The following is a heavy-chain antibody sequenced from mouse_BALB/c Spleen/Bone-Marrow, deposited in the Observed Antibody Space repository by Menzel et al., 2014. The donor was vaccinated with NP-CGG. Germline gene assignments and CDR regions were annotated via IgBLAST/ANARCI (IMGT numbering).Heavy chain of an antibody. V-gene: IGHV3-1*02. D-gene: IGHD2-14*01. CDR1: GYSITSGYG. CDR2: IHYSGST. J-gene: IGHJ3*01. CDR3: AREDRYEAYFPY. Sequence: VQLKESGPDLVKPSQSLSLTCTVTGYSITSGYGWHWIRQFPGNKLEWMAYIHYSGSTNYNPSLKGRISITRDTSKNQFLLQLNSVTTEDTATYYCAREDRYEAYFPYWGQGTLFTVSA.